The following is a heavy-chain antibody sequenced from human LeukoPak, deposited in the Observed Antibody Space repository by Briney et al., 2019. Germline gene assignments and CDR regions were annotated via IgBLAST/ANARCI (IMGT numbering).Heavy chain of an antibody. CDR1: GDSVSSNSVT. J-gene: IGHJ6*02. Sequence: SQTLSLTCAISGDSVSSNSVTWNWIRQSPSRGLEWLGRTYYRSTWYNDYAVSVRGRITVNPDTSKNQFSLQLNSVTPEDTAVYYCARDGVYYYDSSGYYYYYGMDVWGQGTTVTVSS. CDR2: TYYRSTWYN. CDR3: ARDGVYYYDSSGYYYYYGMDV. D-gene: IGHD3-22*01. V-gene: IGHV6-1*01.